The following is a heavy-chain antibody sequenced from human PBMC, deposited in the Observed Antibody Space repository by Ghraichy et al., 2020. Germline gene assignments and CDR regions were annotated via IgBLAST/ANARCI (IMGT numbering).Heavy chain of an antibody. V-gene: IGHV4-31*03. CDR1: GGSISSGGYY. D-gene: IGHD3-10*01. CDR3: ARDGMDTMVRGVMNNWFGP. Sequence: TLSLTCTVFGGSISSGGYYWTWIRQHPGKGLEWIGYIYYSGSTYYNPSPKSRVTISVDTSKNQFSLKLSSVTAADTAVYYCARDGMDTMVRGVMNNWFGPWGQGTLVTVSS. J-gene: IGHJ5*02. CDR2: IYYSGST.